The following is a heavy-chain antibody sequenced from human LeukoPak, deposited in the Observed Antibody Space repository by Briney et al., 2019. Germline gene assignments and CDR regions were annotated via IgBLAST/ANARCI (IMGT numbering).Heavy chain of an antibody. V-gene: IGHV1-2*02. Sequence: ASVKVSCKASGYTFTGNFIHWVRRAPGQGLEWMGWINPNSGGTNYAQKFQGRVTMTRDTSISTAYMELSRLRSDDTAVYYCARSPLRYFDWLLYEDWFDPWGQGTLVTVSS. CDR1: GYTFTGNF. J-gene: IGHJ5*02. D-gene: IGHD3-9*01. CDR3: ARSPLRYFDWLLYEDWFDP. CDR2: INPNSGGT.